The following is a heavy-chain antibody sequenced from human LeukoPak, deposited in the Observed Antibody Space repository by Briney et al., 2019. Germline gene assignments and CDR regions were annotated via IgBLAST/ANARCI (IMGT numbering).Heavy chain of an antibody. CDR3: TTLGYHLDS. Sequence: GGSLRLSCAASRFDLGAYEMNWVRQAPGKGLEWVAYFAGSDTTTYYADSVKGRFTISRDNARNSLYLQMNSLRAEDTALYYCTTLGYHLDSWGQGTLVTVSS. J-gene: IGHJ4*02. D-gene: IGHD3-22*01. CDR1: RFDLGAYE. V-gene: IGHV3-48*03. CDR2: FAGSDTTT.